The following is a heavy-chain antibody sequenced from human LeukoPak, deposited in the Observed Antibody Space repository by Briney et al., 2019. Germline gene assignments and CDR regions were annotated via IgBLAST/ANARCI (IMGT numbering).Heavy chain of an antibody. J-gene: IGHJ4*02. V-gene: IGHV4-61*01. CDR1: GGSVSSGSYY. CDR2: IYYSGST. CDR3: ARAVYDSSGYYYGRILGY. Sequence: SETLSLTCTVSGGSVSSGSYYWSWIRQPPGKGLEWIGYIYYSGSTNYNPSLKSRVTISVDTSKNQFSLKLSSVTAADTAVYYCARAVYDSSGYYYGRILGYWGQGTLVTVSS. D-gene: IGHD3-22*01.